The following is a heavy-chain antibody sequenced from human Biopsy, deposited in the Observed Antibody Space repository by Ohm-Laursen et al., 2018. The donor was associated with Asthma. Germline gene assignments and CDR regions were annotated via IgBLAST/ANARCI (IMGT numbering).Heavy chain of an antibody. CDR3: VRGSSSWHHGPFHYYYGLDV. J-gene: IGHJ6*02. Sequence: SDTLSLTCSLSSGSGGYMRSGNYYWGWIRQPPGKGLEWIGSIYYSGTTYYTPSLEVQFTVSADTQKNQFSLKLTTVTAADTAVYYCVRGSSSWHHGPFHYYYGLDVWGQGTTATVSS. D-gene: IGHD6-13*01. V-gene: IGHV4-39*01. CDR2: IYYSGTT. CDR1: SGSGGYMRSGNYY.